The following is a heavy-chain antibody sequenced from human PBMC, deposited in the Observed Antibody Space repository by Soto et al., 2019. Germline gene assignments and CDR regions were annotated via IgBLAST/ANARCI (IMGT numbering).Heavy chain of an antibody. CDR1: GFTFSGSA. J-gene: IGHJ6*02. V-gene: IGHV3-73*01. CDR2: IRSKANSYAT. Sequence: EVQLVESGGGLVQPGGSLKLSCAASGFTFSGSAMHWVRQASGKGLEWVGRIRSKANSYATAYAASVKGRFTISRDDSKNTAYLQMNRLKTEDTAVYYCTRQGGGTYYYYGMDVWGQGTTVTVSS. D-gene: IGHD3-16*01. CDR3: TRQGGGTYYYYGMDV.